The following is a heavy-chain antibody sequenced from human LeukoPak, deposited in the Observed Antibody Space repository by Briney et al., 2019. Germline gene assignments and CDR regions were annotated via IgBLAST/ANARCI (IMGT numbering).Heavy chain of an antibody. V-gene: IGHV3-23*01. D-gene: IGHD1-26*01. Sequence: PGGSLRLSCAASGFTFSSYAMSWVRQAPGKGLEWVSAISGSGGSTYYADSVKGRFTISRDNSKNTLYLQMNSLRAEDTVVYYCAKAYRYSGSYYEYWGQGTLVTVSS. CDR3: AKAYRYSGSYYEY. CDR1: GFTFSSYA. CDR2: ISGSGGST. J-gene: IGHJ4*02.